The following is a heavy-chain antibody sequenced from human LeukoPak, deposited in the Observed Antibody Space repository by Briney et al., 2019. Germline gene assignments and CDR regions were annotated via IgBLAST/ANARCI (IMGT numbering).Heavy chain of an antibody. J-gene: IGHJ5*02. CDR1: GGTFSSYA. CDR3: ARDNRMTIFGVALAWFDP. D-gene: IGHD3-3*01. V-gene: IGHV1-69*01. CDR2: IIPIFGTA. Sequence: SVKVSCKASGGTFSSYAISWVRQAPGQGLEWMGGIIPIFGTANYAQKFQGRVTITADESTSTAYMELSSLRSEDTAVYYCARDNRMTIFGVALAWFDPWGQGTLVTVSS.